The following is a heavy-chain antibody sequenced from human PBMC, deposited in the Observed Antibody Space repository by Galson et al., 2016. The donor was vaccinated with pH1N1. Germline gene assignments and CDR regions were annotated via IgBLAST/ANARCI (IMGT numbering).Heavy chain of an antibody. Sequence: ETLPLTCTVSGDSISSSNHFWGWVRQPPGKGLEWIGTIYYSGSTYYNPSLKSRVTISLDTSKNQFSLKLNSVTAADTAVYFCASLKWEPRLDYWGQGTLVTVSS. CDR3: ASLKWEPRLDY. J-gene: IGHJ4*02. V-gene: IGHV4-39*07. CDR2: IYYSGST. CDR1: GDSISSSNHF. D-gene: IGHD1-26*01.